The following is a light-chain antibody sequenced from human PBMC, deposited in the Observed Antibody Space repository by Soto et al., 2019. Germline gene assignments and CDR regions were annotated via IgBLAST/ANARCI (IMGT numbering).Light chain of an antibody. Sequence: EIVMTQSPATLSVSPGERVTLSCRASRSVSSNLAWYQQKPGQAPRLLIFGASTRATGIPARFSGSGSGTEFTLTISSLQSEDFAIYYCQQYNNGLPVTFGQGTKLEIK. CDR2: GAS. CDR1: RSVSSN. V-gene: IGKV3-15*01. CDR3: QQYNNGLPVT. J-gene: IGKJ2*01.